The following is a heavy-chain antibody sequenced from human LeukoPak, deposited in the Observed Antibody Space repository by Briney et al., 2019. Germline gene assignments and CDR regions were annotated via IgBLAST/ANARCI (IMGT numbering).Heavy chain of an antibody. D-gene: IGHD3-9*01. Sequence: RASVKVSCKASGYTFTSYGISWVRQAPGQGLEWMGWISAYNGNTNYAQKLQGRVTMTTDTSTSTAYMELRSLRSDDTAVYYCARDRPDYDILTGYPYYFDYWGQGTLVTVSS. CDR2: ISAYNGNT. J-gene: IGHJ4*02. CDR1: GYTFTSYG. V-gene: IGHV1-18*01. CDR3: ARDRPDYDILTGYPYYFDY.